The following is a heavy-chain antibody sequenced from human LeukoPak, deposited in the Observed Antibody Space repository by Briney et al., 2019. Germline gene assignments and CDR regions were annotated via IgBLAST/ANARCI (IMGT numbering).Heavy chain of an antibody. CDR2: ISGSGRRSNYA. CDR3: AKETGYYDSSGYFWGYFDY. V-gene: IGHV3-23*01. Sequence: GGSLRLSCAASGFTLSSYAMGWVRQAAGKGLEWVSGISGSGRRSNYADYADSVKGRFTISRDNSNNKLYLQMNSVRAEDTAVYYCAKETGYYDSSGYFWGYFDYWGQGTLVTVSS. CDR1: GFTLSSYA. J-gene: IGHJ4*02. D-gene: IGHD3-22*01.